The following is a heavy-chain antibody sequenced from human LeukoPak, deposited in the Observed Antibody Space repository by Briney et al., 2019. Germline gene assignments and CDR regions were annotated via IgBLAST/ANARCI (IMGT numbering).Heavy chain of an antibody. CDR1: GDSLTSHF. Sequence: SETLSLTCNVSGDSLTSHFWCWISQPPGKGLEWIGEINHSGSTNYNPSLKSRVTISVDTSKNQFSLKLRSVTAADTAVYYCARWGTDLWVPVVSYHYMDVWGRGTTVTVSS. CDR3: ARWGTDLWVPVVSYHYMDV. CDR2: INHSGST. D-gene: IGHD3-16*01. J-gene: IGHJ6*03. V-gene: IGHV4-34*01.